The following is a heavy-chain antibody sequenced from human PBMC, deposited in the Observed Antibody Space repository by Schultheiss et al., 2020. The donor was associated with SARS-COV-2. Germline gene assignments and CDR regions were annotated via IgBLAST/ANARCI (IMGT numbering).Heavy chain of an antibody. CDR3: ASDGGYDWGNFDY. D-gene: IGHD5-12*01. J-gene: IGHJ4*02. V-gene: IGHV3-33*01. CDR1: GFTFSSYG. Sequence: GGSLRLSCAASGFTFSSYGMHWVRQAPGKGLEWVAFIWYDGSNKYYADSVKGRFTISRDNSKNTLYLQMNSLRAEETAVYYCASDGGYDWGNFDYWGQGTLGTGSS. CDR2: IWYDGSNK.